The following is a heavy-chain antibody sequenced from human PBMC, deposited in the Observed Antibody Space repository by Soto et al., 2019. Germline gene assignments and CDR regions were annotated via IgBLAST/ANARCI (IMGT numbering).Heavy chain of an antibody. CDR3: TRGAYDLGSMDI. J-gene: IGHJ6*02. V-gene: IGHV3-7*04. D-gene: IGHD3-10*01. CDR1: GFTFSGFW. CDR2: INHDGSEK. Sequence: VQMVESGGGLVQPGGSLRLSCAVSGFTFSGFWMTWVRQAPGKGLEWVANINHDGSEKYYVVSVKGRFTISRDNATNSLYLQMNSLRAEDTALYYCTRGAYDLGSMDIWGQGTTVTVSS.